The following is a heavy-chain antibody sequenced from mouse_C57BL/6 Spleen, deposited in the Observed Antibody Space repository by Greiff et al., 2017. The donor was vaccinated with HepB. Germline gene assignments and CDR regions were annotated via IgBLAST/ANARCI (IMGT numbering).Heavy chain of an antibody. J-gene: IGHJ4*01. V-gene: IGHV1-61*01. D-gene: IGHD1-1*01. Sequence: QVQLKQSGAELVRPGSSVKLSCKASGYTFTSYWMDWVKQRPGQGLEWIGNIYPSDSETHYNQKFKDKATLTVDKSSSTAYMQLSSLTSEDSAVYYCAREGYGWAMDYWGQGTSVTVSS. CDR1: GYTFTSYW. CDR3: AREGYGWAMDY. CDR2: IYPSDSET.